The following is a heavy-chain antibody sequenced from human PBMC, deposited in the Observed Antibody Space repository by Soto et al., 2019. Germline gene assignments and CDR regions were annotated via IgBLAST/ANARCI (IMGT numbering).Heavy chain of an antibody. CDR2: IKQDGSEK. CDR3: AREIVVARGASYFDY. V-gene: IGHV3-7*01. Sequence: SGFTFSSYWMSWVRQAPGKGLEWVANIKQDGSEKYYVDSVKGRFTISRDNAKNSLYLQMNSLRAEDTAVYYCAREIVVARGASYFDYWGPGTLVTVSS. D-gene: IGHD2-2*01. J-gene: IGHJ4*02. CDR1: GFTFSSYW.